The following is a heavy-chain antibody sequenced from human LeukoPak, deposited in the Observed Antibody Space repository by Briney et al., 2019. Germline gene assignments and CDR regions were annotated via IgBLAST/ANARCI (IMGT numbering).Heavy chain of an antibody. CDR2: IDWDDDK. Sequence: SGPTLVNPTQTLTLTCTFSGFSLSTSGMCVSWIRQPPGKALEWLARIDWDDDKYYSTSLKTRLTISKDTSKNQVVLTMTNMDPVDTATYYCARIRPVAGNSEFWFFDYWGQGTLVTVSS. D-gene: IGHD6-19*01. CDR3: ARIRPVAGNSEFWFFDY. J-gene: IGHJ4*02. CDR1: GFSLSTSGMC. V-gene: IGHV2-70*11.